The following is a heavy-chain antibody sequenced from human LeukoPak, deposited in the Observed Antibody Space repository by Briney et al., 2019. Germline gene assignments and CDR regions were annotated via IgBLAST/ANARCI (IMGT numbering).Heavy chain of an antibody. CDR1: GFTFSSYW. V-gene: IGHV3-7*01. Sequence: GGSLRLSCAASGFTFSSYWMSWVRQAPGKGLEWVANIDQDGSEQYYVGSVKGRFTISRDNAKSSLYLQMSILRAEDTAVYYCARYYDGAGQDDCFDYWGQGTLVTVSS. CDR2: IDQDGSEQ. CDR3: ARYYDGAGQDDCFDY. D-gene: IGHD3-22*01. J-gene: IGHJ4*02.